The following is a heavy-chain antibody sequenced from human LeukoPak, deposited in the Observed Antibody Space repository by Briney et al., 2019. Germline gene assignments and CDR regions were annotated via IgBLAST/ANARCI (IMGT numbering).Heavy chain of an antibody. CDR3: AREGYYGSGSPPSLYFDY. V-gene: IGHV3-30-3*01. D-gene: IGHD3-10*01. J-gene: IGHJ4*02. CDR2: TSSDLNVK. CDR1: GFTFRNYV. Sequence: GRSLRLSCAASGFTFRNYVIHWVRQAPGKGLEWVAVTSSDLNVKLYADSVKGRFTISRDNSRSTLYLQMNSLRPEDTAIYYCAREGYYGSGSPPSLYFDYWGQGTLVIVSS.